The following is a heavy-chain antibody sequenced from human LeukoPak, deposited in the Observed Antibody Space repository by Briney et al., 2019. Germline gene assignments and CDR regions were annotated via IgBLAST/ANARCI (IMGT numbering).Heavy chain of an antibody. CDR3: AKDSSFSRPLDY. V-gene: IGHV3-23*01. CDR2: ISGSGGST. CDR1: GVTFISFA. D-gene: IGHD3-16*01. J-gene: IGHJ4*02. Sequence: QSGGSLRLSCAASGVTFISFATHWVRQAPGKGLEWVSAISGSGGSTYYADSVKGRFTISRDNSKNTLYLQMNSLRAEDTAVYYCAKDSSFSRPLDYWGQGTLVTVSS.